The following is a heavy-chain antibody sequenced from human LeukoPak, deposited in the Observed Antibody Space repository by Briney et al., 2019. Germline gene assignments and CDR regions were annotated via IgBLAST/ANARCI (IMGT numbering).Heavy chain of an antibody. CDR1: GFTFSAYG. J-gene: IGHJ3*02. D-gene: IGHD3-22*01. Sequence: GGTLRLSCAASGFTFSAYGMSWVRQAPGKGLEWVSSISSSSSYIYYADSVKGRFTISRDNAKNSLYLQMNSLRAEDTAVYYCARDRDYYDSSGYSRPDAFDIWGQGTMVTVSS. CDR2: ISSSSSYI. CDR3: ARDRDYYDSSGYSRPDAFDI. V-gene: IGHV3-21*01.